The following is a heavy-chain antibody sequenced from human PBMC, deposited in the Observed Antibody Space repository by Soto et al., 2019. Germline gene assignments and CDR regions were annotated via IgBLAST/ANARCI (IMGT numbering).Heavy chain of an antibody. J-gene: IGHJ4*02. CDR2: ISGSGGST. CDR1: GFTFSSYA. D-gene: IGHD3-10*01. V-gene: IGHV3-23*04. CDR3: AKPHGYYYGSGSLGFDY. Sequence: EVQLVESGGGLVQPGGSLRLSCAASGFTFSSYAMSWVRQAPGKGLEWVSAISGSGGSTYYADSVKGRFTISRDNSKNTLYLQMNSLRAEDTAVYYCAKPHGYYYGSGSLGFDYWGLGTLVTVSS.